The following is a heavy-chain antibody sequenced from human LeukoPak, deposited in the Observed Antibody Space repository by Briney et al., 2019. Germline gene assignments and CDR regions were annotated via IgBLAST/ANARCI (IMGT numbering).Heavy chain of an antibody. CDR3: AREMSWPGYFDY. CDR1: GFTLNSYW. Sequence: GGSLRLSCAASGFTLNSYWMSLVRQAPGKGLEWVANIKEDGSEKYYLDSVKGRFTISRDNAKNPLYLQMNSLRAEDTAVYYCAREMSWPGYFDYWGQGTLVTVSS. V-gene: IGHV3-7*01. J-gene: IGHJ4*02. D-gene: IGHD5-12*01. CDR2: IKEDGSEK.